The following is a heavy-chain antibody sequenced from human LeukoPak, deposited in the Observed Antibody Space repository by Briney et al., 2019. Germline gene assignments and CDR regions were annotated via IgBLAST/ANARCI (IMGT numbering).Heavy chain of an antibody. D-gene: IGHD2-2*01. CDR1: GFTFSSDA. J-gene: IGHJ4*02. V-gene: IGHV3-23*01. Sequence: GPSLTPAWPPAGFTFSSDAISWVRHAPGKGLGWVSTISGSGDSTYYADSVKSRFTISRDNSKNTLNLQMNSLRAEDTSVYSCAKGRSGVSSAAINYWGQGTLVTVSS. CDR3: AKGRSGVSSAAINY. CDR2: ISGSGDST.